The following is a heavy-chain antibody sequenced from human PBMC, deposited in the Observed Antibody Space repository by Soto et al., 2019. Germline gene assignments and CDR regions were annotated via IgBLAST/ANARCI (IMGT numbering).Heavy chain of an antibody. CDR1: GYTFTSYY. J-gene: IGHJ5*02. CDR2: INPSGGST. CDR3: ARDSPEWSGYDSVWFDP. D-gene: IGHD5-12*01. Sequence: GASVKVSCKASGYTFTSYYMHWVRQAPGQGLEWMGIINPSGGSTSYAQKFQGRVTMTRDTSTSTVYMELSSLRSEDTAVYYCARDSPEWSGYDSVWFDPWGQGTLVTVSS. V-gene: IGHV1-46*01.